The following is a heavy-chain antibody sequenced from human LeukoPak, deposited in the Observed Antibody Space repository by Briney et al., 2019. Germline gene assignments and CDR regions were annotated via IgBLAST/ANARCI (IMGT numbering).Heavy chain of an antibody. J-gene: IGHJ6*02. D-gene: IGHD3-10*01. CDR2: IWYDGSNK. CDR3: ARDYYGSGSYYWTYYYYGMDV. Sequence: GGSLRLSCAASGFTFSSYGMHWVRQAPGNGLEWVAVIWYDGSNKYYADSVKGRFTISRDNSKNTLYLQMNGLRAEDTAVYYCARDYYGSGSYYWTYYYYGMDVWGQGTTVTVSS. CDR1: GFTFSSYG. V-gene: IGHV3-33*01.